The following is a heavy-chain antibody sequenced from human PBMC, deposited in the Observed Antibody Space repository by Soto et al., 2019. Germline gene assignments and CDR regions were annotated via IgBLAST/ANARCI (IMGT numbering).Heavy chain of an antibody. CDR2: NSAYNGNT. D-gene: IGHD2-2*01. Sequence: QVQLVQSGAEVKKPGASVKVSCKASGYSSTSYGISWVRQAPGQGLEWMGWNSAYNGNTNYAQKLQGRVTMTTDTSTSTAYMELRSLRSDDTAVYYCARDGRIPDAMGGSDYWGQGTLVTVSS. V-gene: IGHV1-18*01. CDR1: GYSSTSYG. J-gene: IGHJ4*02. CDR3: ARDGRIPDAMGGSDY.